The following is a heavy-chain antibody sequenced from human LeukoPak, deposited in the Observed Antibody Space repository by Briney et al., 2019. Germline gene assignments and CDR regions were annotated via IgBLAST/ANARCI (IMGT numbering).Heavy chain of an antibody. Sequence: GGSLRLSCAASGFTFSSYGMHWVRQAPGKGLEWVAVISYDGSNKYYADSVKGRFTISRDNSKNTLYLQMNSLRAEDTAVYYCAKDYGSGSEGPFDYWGQGTLVTVSS. D-gene: IGHD3-10*01. V-gene: IGHV3-30*18. CDR1: GFTFSSYG. CDR2: ISYDGSNK. J-gene: IGHJ4*02. CDR3: AKDYGSGSEGPFDY.